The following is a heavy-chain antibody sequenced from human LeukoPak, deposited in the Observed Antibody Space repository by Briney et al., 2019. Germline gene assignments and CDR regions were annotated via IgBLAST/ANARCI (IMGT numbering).Heavy chain of an antibody. Sequence: KPGGSLRLSXAASGFTFSYYSMNWVGQAPGRGLEWVSCSSSSSSLIFYSDSERGRFTISRDNAKNLLYLHMNSLRVEDTAVYYCAKVDRGDYSRSPVPYYNYYMNVWGKGTTVTVSS. V-gene: IGHV3-21*01. CDR3: AKVDRGDYSRSPVPYYNYYMNV. CDR2: SSSSSSLI. CDR1: GFTFSYYS. D-gene: IGHD6-13*01. J-gene: IGHJ6*03.